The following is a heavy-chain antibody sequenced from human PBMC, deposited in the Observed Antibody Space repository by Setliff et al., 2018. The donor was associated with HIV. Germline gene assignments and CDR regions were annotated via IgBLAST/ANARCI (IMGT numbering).Heavy chain of an antibody. Sequence: SVKVSCKASGGTFSSFGISWVRRAPGQGLEWMGGITPMFGTAKYAQKFQGRVTITADESTSTVYMEMSSLRSEDTAVYYCAASTEMVTFGYSYYYMDVWGKGTTVTVSS. V-gene: IGHV1-69*13. CDR3: AASTEMVTFGYSYYYMDV. J-gene: IGHJ6*03. CDR2: ITPMFGTA. D-gene: IGHD3-16*01. CDR1: GGTFSSFG.